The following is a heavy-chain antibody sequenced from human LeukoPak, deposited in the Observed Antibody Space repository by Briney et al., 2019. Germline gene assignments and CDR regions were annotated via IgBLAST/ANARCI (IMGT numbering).Heavy chain of an antibody. V-gene: IGHV3-49*03. J-gene: IGHJ4*02. CDR3: TRDPPTRY. D-gene: IGHD1-26*01. Sequence: GGSLRLSCTASGFTFGDYTITWIRQAPGKGLEWVGFIRNKADGGTPEYAASVKGRFTISRDDSKSIAYLQLNSLKTDGTAVYYCTRDPPTRYWGQGTLVSVSS. CDR2: IRNKADGGTP. CDR1: GFTFGDYT.